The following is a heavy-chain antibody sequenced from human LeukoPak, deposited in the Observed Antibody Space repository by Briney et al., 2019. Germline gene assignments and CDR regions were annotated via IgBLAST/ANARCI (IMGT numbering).Heavy chain of an antibody. CDR3: ARVDYDILTGYYPLFDY. V-gene: IGHV4-31*03. J-gene: IGHJ4*02. CDR2: IYYSGST. CDR1: GGSISSGGYY. Sequence: SQTLSLTCTVSGGSISSGGYYWSWIRQHPGKGLEWIGYIYYSGSTYYNPSLKSRVTISIDTSKNQFSLKLSSVTAADTAVYHCARVDYDILTGYYPLFDYWGQGTLVTVSS. D-gene: IGHD3-9*01.